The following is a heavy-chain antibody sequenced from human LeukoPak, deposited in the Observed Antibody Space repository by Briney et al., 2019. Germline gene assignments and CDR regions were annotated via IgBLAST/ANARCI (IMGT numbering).Heavy chain of an antibody. CDR3: ARGWYYFDY. J-gene: IGHJ4*02. V-gene: IGHV6-1*01. Sequence: SQTLSLTCAISRDSVSTNSVAWNWIRQSPSRGLEWLGRTYYRSEWYNDYAVSVNSRMTINPDTSKNQFSLQLTSVTPEDTAVYYCARGWYYFDYWGQGALVTVSS. D-gene: IGHD6-13*01. CDR2: TYYRSEWYN. CDR1: RDSVSTNSVA.